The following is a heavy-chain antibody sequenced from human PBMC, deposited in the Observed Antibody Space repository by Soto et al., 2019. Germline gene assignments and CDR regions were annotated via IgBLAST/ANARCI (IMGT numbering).Heavy chain of an antibody. CDR1: GYTFTGYY. V-gene: IGHV1-2*04. CDR3: ARAPYNSFYCSGGSCSPGQTGWFDP. Sequence: ASVKVSCKASGYTFTGYYMHWVRQAPGQGLEWMGWINPNSGGTNYAQKFQGWVTMTRDTSISTAYMELSRLRSDDTAVYYCARAPYNSFYCSGGSCSPGQTGWFDPWGQGTLVTVSS. J-gene: IGHJ5*02. CDR2: INPNSGGT. D-gene: IGHD2-15*01.